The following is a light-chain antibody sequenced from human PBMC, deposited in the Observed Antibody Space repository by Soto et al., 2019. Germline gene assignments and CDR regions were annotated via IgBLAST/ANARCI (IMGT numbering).Light chain of an antibody. V-gene: IGKV3-20*01. CDR1: QSVSSSY. Sequence: IVFTQSPGTLSLSPGERATLSCRASQSVSSSYLAWYQQRPGQAPRLLISDASNRATGIPDRFSGSGSGTDFTLTISRLEPEDFALYYCQQYGGSPITFGQGTRLEIK. CDR2: DAS. J-gene: IGKJ5*01. CDR3: QQYGGSPIT.